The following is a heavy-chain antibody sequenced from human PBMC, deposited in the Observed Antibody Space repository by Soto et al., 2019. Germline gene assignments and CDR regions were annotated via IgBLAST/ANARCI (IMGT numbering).Heavy chain of an antibody. CDR1: GFTFSSYA. V-gene: IGHV3-30-3*01. J-gene: IGHJ3*02. Sequence: QVQLLESGGGVVQPGRSLRLSCAASGFTFSSYAMHWVRQAPGKGLEWVAVISYDGSNKYYADSVKGRFTISRDNSKNTLYLQMNSLRAEDTAVYYCARTIAVAGGSFDIWGQGTMVTVSS. CDR2: ISYDGSNK. D-gene: IGHD6-19*01. CDR3: ARTIAVAGGSFDI.